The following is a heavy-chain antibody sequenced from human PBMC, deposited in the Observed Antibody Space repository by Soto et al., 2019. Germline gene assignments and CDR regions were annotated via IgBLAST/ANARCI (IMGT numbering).Heavy chain of an antibody. CDR3: ARDFVEAARPIPDYYYGMDV. J-gene: IGHJ6*02. D-gene: IGHD6-6*01. CDR1: GYTFTSYY. V-gene: IGHV1-46*01. Sequence: ASVKVSCKASGYTFTSYYMHWVRQAPGQGLEWMGIINPSGGSTSYAQKFQGRVTMTRDTSTSTVYMELSSLRSEDTAVYYCARDFVEAARPIPDYYYGMDVWGQGTTVTVSS. CDR2: INPSGGST.